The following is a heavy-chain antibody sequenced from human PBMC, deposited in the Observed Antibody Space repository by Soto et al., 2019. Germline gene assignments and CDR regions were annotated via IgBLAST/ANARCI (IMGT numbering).Heavy chain of an antibody. J-gene: IGHJ5*02. CDR3: ASGKLLWFGEFSWFDP. V-gene: IGHV4-39*01. CDR2: IYYSGST. Sequence: SKTLSLTCTVSGGSISSSSYYWGWIRQPPGKGLEWIGSIYYSGSTYYNPSLKSRVTISVDTSKNQFSLKLSSVTAADTAVYYCASGKLLWFGEFSWFDPWGRGTLVTVSS. D-gene: IGHD3-10*01. CDR1: GGSISSSSYY.